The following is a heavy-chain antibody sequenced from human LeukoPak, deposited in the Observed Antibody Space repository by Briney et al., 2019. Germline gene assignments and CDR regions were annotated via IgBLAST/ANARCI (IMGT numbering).Heavy chain of an antibody. D-gene: IGHD3-10*01. CDR2: IIPIFGTA. CDR1: GGTFSSYA. V-gene: IGHV1-69*01. CDR3: AVGFYGSGSYPRNDY. Sequence: ASVKVSCKASGGTFSSYAISWVRQAPGQGLEWMGGIIPIFGTANYAQKFQGRVTITADESTSTAYMELSSLRSEDTAVYYCAVGFYGSGSYPRNDYWGQGTLVTVSS. J-gene: IGHJ4*02.